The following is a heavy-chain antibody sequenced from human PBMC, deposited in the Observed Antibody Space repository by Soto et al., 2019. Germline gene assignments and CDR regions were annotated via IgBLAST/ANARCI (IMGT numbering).Heavy chain of an antibody. D-gene: IGHD4-17*01. Sequence: GGSLRLSCAASGFTFSSYWMSWVRQAPGKGLEWVANIKQDGSEKYYVDSVKGRFTISRDNAKNSLYLQMNSLRAEDTAVYYCAREDYGDYSIFFDYWGQGTLVTVSS. J-gene: IGHJ4*02. V-gene: IGHV3-7*01. CDR1: GFTFSSYW. CDR2: IKQDGSEK. CDR3: AREDYGDYSIFFDY.